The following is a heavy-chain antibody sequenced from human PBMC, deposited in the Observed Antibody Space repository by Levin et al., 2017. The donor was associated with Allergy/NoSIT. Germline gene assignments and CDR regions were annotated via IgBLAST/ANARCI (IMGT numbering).Heavy chain of an antibody. Sequence: GGSLRLSCGASGFTFSDHAMTWVRQAPGKGLEWISGISGSDGATYYADSVRGRFTISRDNSKKTLYLQMNSLRGEDTAVDYCAKGRSTNCVGGPFDPWGQGTLGTVSS. V-gene: IGHV3-23*01. J-gene: IGHJ5*02. CDR2: ISGSDGAT. CDR3: AKGRSTNCVGGPFDP. CDR1: GFTFSDHA. D-gene: IGHD1-1*01.